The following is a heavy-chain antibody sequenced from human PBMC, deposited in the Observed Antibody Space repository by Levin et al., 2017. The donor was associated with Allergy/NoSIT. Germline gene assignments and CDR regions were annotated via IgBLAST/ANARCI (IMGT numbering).Heavy chain of an antibody. J-gene: IGHJ4*02. CDR2: ISAYNGNT. D-gene: IGHD1-26*01. V-gene: IGHV1-18*01. CDR3: ARASGEWELLLDGDY. CDR1: GYTFTSYG. Sequence: ASVKVSCKASGYTFTSYGISWVRQAPGQGLEWMGWISAYNGNTNYAQKLQGRVTMTTDTSTSTAYMELRSLRSDDTAVYYCARASGEWELLLDGDYWGQGTLVTVSS.